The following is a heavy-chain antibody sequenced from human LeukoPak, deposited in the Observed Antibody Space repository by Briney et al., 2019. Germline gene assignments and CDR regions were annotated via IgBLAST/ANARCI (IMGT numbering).Heavy chain of an antibody. CDR1: GFTFSRYW. D-gene: IGHD5-18*01. V-gene: IGHV3-74*01. CDR3: AKAGGGNTGMSVDY. J-gene: IGHJ4*02. Sequence: GGSLRLSCAASGFTFSRYWMHWVRQAPGKGLVWVSIINTDGSTTRYADSVKGRVTISRDNARNTLYLQLNILTAEDTAVYYCAKAGGGNTGMSVDYWGQGALVTVSP. CDR2: INTDGSTT.